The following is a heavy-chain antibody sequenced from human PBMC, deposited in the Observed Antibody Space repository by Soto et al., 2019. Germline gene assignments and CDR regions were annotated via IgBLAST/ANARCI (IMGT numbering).Heavy chain of an antibody. J-gene: IGHJ4*02. D-gene: IGHD3-10*01. CDR3: ARIRSSSYYGSGTYYSFDY. V-gene: IGHV2-70*01. Sequence: SGPTLVNPTQTLTLTCTFSGFSLSTSGMCVSWIRQPPGKALEWLALIDWDDDKYYSTSLKTRLTISKDTSKNQVVLTMTNMDPVDTATYYCARIRSSSYYGSGTYYSFDYWGQGTLVTVSS. CDR1: GFSLSTSGMC. CDR2: IDWDDDK.